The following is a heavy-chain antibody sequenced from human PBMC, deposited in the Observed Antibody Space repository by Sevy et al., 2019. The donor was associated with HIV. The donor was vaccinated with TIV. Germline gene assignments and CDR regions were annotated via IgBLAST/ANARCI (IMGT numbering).Heavy chain of an antibody. V-gene: IGHV3-53*01. CDR1: GFIVSSNY. CDR3: ASDLGVDYYGMDV. Sequence: GALRLSCAVSGFIVSSNYMIWVRQAPGKGLEWVSIIYSGGNTYYADSVKGRLTISRDISKNTLYLQMNSLRAENTAVYYCASDLGVDYYGMDVWGQGTTVTVSS. D-gene: IGHD2-21*01. J-gene: IGHJ6*02. CDR2: IYSGGNT.